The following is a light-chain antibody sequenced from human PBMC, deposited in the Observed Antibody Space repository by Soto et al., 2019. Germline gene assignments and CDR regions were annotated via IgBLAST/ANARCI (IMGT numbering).Light chain of an antibody. J-gene: IGKJ1*01. CDR1: KGIKND. CDR3: LQHNSYPWT. V-gene: IGKV1-17*01. CDR2: PAS. Sequence: DIQITQSPSPLPPSVGKGSTITCRAIKGIKNDLGWYQQKPGKAPKRLTSPASSLQSGVPSRFSGSGSGTEFTLTISSLQPEDFATYYCLQHNSYPWTFGQGTKVEIK.